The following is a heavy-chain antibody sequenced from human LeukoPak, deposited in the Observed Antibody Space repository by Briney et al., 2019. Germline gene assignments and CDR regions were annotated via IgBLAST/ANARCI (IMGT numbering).Heavy chain of an antibody. Sequence: GRSLRLSCAASGFTFSSYAMHWVRQAPGKGLEYVSAISSNGGSTYYADSVKGRFTISRDNSKNTLYLQMSSLRAEDTAVYYCVKVGVLWFGELSYFDYWGQGTLVTVSS. CDR2: ISSNGGST. V-gene: IGHV3-64D*06. CDR3: VKVGVLWFGELSYFDY. J-gene: IGHJ4*02. D-gene: IGHD3-10*01. CDR1: GFTFSSYA.